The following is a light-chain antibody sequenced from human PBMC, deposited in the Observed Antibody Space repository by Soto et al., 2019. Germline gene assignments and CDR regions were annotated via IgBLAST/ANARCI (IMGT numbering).Light chain of an antibody. J-gene: IGKJ2*01. CDR2: DVS. Sequence: DIQMTQSPSSLSASVGDRVTITCQASQDIGHYLNWYQQKAGKAPKLLIYDVSNLETGVPSRFSGGGSGTSLTFTISSLQPEDVATYFCQQYERFYTFGQGTKLEI. V-gene: IGKV1-33*01. CDR1: QDIGHY. CDR3: QQYERFYT.